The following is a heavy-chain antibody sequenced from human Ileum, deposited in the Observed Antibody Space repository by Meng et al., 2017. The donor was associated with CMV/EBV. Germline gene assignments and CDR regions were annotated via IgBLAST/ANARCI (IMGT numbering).Heavy chain of an antibody. V-gene: IGHV4-34*01. J-gene: IGHJ4*02. CDR3: ARGVAGGSFDY. CDR1: GGSFSGYY. CDR2: INHSGST. D-gene: IGHD2-15*01. Sequence: QGKLQRWGAGFFKPSETLSLTCAGYGGSFSGYYWSWIRQPPGKGLEWIGEINHSGSTNYNPSLKSRVTISVDTSKNQFFLKLSSVTAADTAVYYCARGVAGGSFDYWGQGTLVTVSS.